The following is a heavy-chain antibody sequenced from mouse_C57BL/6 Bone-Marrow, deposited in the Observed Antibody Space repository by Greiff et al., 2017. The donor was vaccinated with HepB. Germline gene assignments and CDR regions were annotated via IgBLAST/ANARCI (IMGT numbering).Heavy chain of an antibody. Sequence: EVKLMESGGGLVKPGGSLKLSCAASGFTFSDYGMHWVRQALEKGLEWVAYISSGSSTIYYADTVKGRFTISRDNAKNTLFLQMTSLRSEDTAMYYCARFSNYGFAYWGQGTLVTVSA. CDR2: ISSGSSTI. CDR1: GFTFSDYG. J-gene: IGHJ3*01. CDR3: ARFSNYGFAY. V-gene: IGHV5-17*01. D-gene: IGHD2-5*01.